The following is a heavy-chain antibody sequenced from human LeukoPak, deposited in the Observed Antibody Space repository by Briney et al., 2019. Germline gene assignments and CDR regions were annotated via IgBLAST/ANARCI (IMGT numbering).Heavy chain of an antibody. V-gene: IGHV3-23*01. CDR2: ISSSGDNT. Sequence: QPGGSLRLSCAASGFAFSTYAMSWVRQAPGKGLEWVSTISSSGDNTYYADSVKGRFTISRDNSKNTLYLQMNGLRAEDAAVYFCANIPRGSYGFYFDYWGQGTLVTVSS. J-gene: IGHJ4*02. CDR3: ANIPRGSYGFYFDY. D-gene: IGHD3-16*01. CDR1: GFAFSTYA.